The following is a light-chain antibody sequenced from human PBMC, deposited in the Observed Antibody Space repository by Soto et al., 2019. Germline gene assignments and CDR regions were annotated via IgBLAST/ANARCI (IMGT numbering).Light chain of an antibody. CDR1: QGIRNY. V-gene: IGKV1-27*01. CDR2: AAS. CDR3: QNYNSALGT. Sequence: DIQMTQSPSSLSASVGDRVTITCRASQGIRNYLAWHQQKPGKVPKVLIYAASTLHSGVRSRFSGSGSGTDFTLTIRSLQPEDVATYYCQNYNSALGTFGQVTKVYIK. J-gene: IGKJ1*01.